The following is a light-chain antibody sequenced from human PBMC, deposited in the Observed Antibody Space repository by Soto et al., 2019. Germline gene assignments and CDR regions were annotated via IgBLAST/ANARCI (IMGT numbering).Light chain of an antibody. CDR1: QSISSSN. CDR3: HQYGRSPDWDRWT. CDR2: GAY. Sequence: DIVLTQSPGTLSLSPGERATLSCRASQSISSSNLAWYQQKPGQAPRFLHYGAYNRAAGIPDRFSGSGSGTDFTLTISRMEPEAFVVYYGHQYGRSPDWDRWTFGQGTKVEVK. V-gene: IGKV3-20*01. J-gene: IGKJ1*01.